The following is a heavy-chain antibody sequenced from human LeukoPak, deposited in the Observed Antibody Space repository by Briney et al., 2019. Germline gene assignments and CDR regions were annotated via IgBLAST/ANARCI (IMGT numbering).Heavy chain of an antibody. J-gene: IGHJ4*02. CDR3: TTDVGATYFDY. D-gene: IGHD1-26*01. Sequence: PGGSLRLSCAASGFTFSNAWMSWVRQGPGKGLEWVGRIKSKTDGGTTDYAAPVKGRFTISRDDSKNTLYLQMDSLKTEDTAVYYCTTDVGATYFDYWGQGTLVTVSS. CDR1: GFTFSNAW. CDR2: IKSKTDGGTT. V-gene: IGHV3-15*01.